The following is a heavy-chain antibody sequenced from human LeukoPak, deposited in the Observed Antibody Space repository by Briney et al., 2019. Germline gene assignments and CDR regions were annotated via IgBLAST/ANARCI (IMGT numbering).Heavy chain of an antibody. V-gene: IGHV3-53*01. CDR1: GFTVSDNC. J-gene: IGHJ4*02. CDR2: IYSDGST. Sequence: GGSLRLSCVASGFTVSDNCMSWVRQAPGKGLEWVSVIYSDGSTYYSDSVKGRFTISRDNSKNTLYLQMNSLRAEDTAVYYCAKHFEGALDYWGQGTLVTVSS. CDR3: AKHFEGALDY.